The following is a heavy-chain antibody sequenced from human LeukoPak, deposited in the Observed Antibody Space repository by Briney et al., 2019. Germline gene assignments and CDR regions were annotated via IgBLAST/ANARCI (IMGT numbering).Heavy chain of an antibody. Sequence: ASVKVSCKASGYTFTSYGISWVRQAPGQGLEWMGWISAYNGNTNYAQKLQGRVTMTTDTSTSTAYMELRSLRSDDTAVYYCARDLGFIVGAIGGGLGDYWGQGTLVSVSS. CDR3: ARDLGFIVGAIGGGLGDY. J-gene: IGHJ4*02. D-gene: IGHD1-26*01. CDR2: ISAYNGNT. V-gene: IGHV1-18*01. CDR1: GYTFTSYG.